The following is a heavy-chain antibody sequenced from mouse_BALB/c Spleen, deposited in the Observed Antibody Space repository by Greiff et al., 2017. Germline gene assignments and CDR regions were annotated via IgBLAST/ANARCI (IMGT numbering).Heavy chain of an antibody. J-gene: IGHJ2*01. CDR2: ILPGSGST. CDR1: GYTFSSYW. Sequence: QVQLQQSGAELMKPGASVKISCKATGYTFSSYWIEWVKQRPGHGLEWIGEILPGSGSTNYNEKFKGKATFTADTSSNTAYMQLSSLTSEDSAVYYGARWDPLPRSYDDWGQGTTLTGSA. CDR3: ARWDPLPRSYDD. V-gene: IGHV1-9*01. D-gene: IGHD4-1*01.